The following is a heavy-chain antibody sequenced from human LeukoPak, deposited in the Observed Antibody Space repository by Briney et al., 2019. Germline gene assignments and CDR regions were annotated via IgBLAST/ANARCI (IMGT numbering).Heavy chain of an antibody. CDR1: GYTFTDYY. V-gene: IGHV1-69-2*01. D-gene: IGHD1-26*01. Sequence: ATVKISXKVSGYTFTDYYMHWVQQAPGKGLEWMGLVDPEDGETMYAEKFQGKVTITADTSTDTAYMELSSLISEDTALYYCTFGPSGRYTGYSSPLDYRGQRTPVTVSS. CDR2: VDPEDGET. J-gene: IGHJ4*02. CDR3: TFGPSGRYTGYSSPLDY.